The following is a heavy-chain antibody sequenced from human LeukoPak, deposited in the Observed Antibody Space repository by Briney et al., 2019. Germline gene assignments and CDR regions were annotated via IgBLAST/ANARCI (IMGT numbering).Heavy chain of an antibody. CDR2: IYYGGST. D-gene: IGHD6-13*01. J-gene: IGHJ3*02. CDR1: GGSISSYY. V-gene: IGHV4-59*01. CDR3: AGEIFAIPAGAFDI. Sequence: SESLSLTCTVSGGSISSYYWSWIRQPPGKGLEWIGFIYYGGSTNNNPYFKSRVTTSVETPKTQFFLKLSSMTAGTTAVNYCAGEIFAIPAGAFDIWGQETMVTVSS.